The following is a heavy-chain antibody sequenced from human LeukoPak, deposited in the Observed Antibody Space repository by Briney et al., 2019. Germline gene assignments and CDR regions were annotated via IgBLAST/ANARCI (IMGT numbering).Heavy chain of an antibody. J-gene: IGHJ5*02. V-gene: IGHV6-1*01. Sequence: SQTFSLTCAISGDSVSSDSAAWNWIRQSPSGGLEWLGRTYYRSKWYNDYAVSVKSRITINPDTSKNQFSLQLNSVTPEDTAVYYCARDRSAGVTTFQVWFDPWGQGTLVTVSS. CDR3: ARDRSAGVTTFQVWFDP. D-gene: IGHD4-17*01. CDR2: TYYRSKWYN. CDR1: GDSVSSDSAA.